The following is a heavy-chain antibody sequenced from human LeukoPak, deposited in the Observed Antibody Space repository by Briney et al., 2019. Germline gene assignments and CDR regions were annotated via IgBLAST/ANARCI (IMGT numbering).Heavy chain of an antibody. CDR1: GFTFRSFA. CDR3: ARIRGGWFDP. Sequence: GGSLRLSCAASGFTFRSFAMNWVRQAPGKGLECVSAISGGGDFTKYADSVKGRFTISRDNAKNSLYLQMNSLRAEDTALYHCARIRGGWFDPWGQGTLVTVSS. V-gene: IGHV3-23*01. CDR2: ISGGGDFT. D-gene: IGHD1-14*01. J-gene: IGHJ5*02.